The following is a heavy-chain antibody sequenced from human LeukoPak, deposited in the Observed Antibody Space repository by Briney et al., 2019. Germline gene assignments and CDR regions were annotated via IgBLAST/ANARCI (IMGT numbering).Heavy chain of an antibody. V-gene: IGHV3-23*01. D-gene: IGHD4-23*01. J-gene: IGHJ4*02. CDR2: ISGSGGST. CDR3: AKPKVNSLYCFDY. CDR1: AFTFSSYV. Sequence: VGSLRLSCADSAFTFSSYVKSWVRQAGGKGLEWVSAISGSGGSTYYADSVKGRFTISRDNSKNTLYLQMSSLRAEDTAVYYCAKPKVNSLYCFDYWGAGTLVTVSS.